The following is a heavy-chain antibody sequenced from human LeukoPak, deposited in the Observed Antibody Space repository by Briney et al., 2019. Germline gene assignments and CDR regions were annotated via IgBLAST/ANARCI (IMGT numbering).Heavy chain of an antibody. CDR2: ISSSSSTI. Sequence: GGSLRLPCAASGFTFSSYSMNWVRQAPGKGLEWVSYISSSSSTIYYADSVKGRFTISRDNAKNSLYLQMNSLRDEDTAVYYCATPTQQFAAFDIWGQGTMVTVSS. CDR3: ATPTQQFAAFDI. J-gene: IGHJ3*02. CDR1: GFTFSSYS. D-gene: IGHD6-6*01. V-gene: IGHV3-48*02.